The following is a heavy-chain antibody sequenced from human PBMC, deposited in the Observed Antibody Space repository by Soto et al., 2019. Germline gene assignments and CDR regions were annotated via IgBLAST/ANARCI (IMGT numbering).Heavy chain of an antibody. J-gene: IGHJ6*02. CDR1: GYTFTGCY. D-gene: IGHD2-2*01. Sequence: ASVKVSCKASGYTFTGCYMHWVRQAPGQGLEGLGWIHPNSGGTNYAQTFHGWVTMTRDPFIRTAYMELSRRRSDETAVYYGARGQLLASNYYGMDVWGQGTTVTVSS. V-gene: IGHV1-2*04. CDR3: ARGQLLASNYYGMDV. CDR2: IHPNSGGT.